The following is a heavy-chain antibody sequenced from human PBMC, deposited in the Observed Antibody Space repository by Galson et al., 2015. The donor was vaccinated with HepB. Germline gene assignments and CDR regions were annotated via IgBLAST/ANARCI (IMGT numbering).Heavy chain of an antibody. Sequence: SLRLSCAASGFTVSNNYMNWFRQTPEKGLEWVSLIYSGGSTHYADSVKGRFTISRDSSKNTLYLQMNSLRAGDTAWYYCASNGDQGYWGQGTLVTVSS. CDR3: ASNGDQGY. V-gene: IGHV3-53*01. CDR1: GFTVSNNY. J-gene: IGHJ4*02. CDR2: IYSGGST. D-gene: IGHD4-17*01.